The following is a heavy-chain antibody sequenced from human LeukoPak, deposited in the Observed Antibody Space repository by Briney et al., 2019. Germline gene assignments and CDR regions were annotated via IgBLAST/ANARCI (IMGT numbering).Heavy chain of an antibody. CDR1: GFTFDDYA. J-gene: IGHJ5*02. CDR2: ISWNSGSI. CDR3: LQYGSGST. Sequence: GRSLRLSCAASGFTFDDYAMHWVRQAPGKGLEWVSGISWNSGSIGYADSVKGRFTISRDNAKNSLYLQMNSLRAEDTAVYYCLQYGSGSTWGQGTLVIVSS. V-gene: IGHV3-9*01. D-gene: IGHD3-10*01.